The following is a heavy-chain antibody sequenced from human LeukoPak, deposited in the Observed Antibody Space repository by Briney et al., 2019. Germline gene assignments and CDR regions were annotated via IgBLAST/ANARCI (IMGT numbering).Heavy chain of an antibody. V-gene: IGHV1-69*05. CDR2: IIPIFGTA. CDR3: ASSRYYDSSGYYPDDY. Sequence: GASVKVSCKASGGTFSSYAISWVRQAPGQGLEWIGRIIPIFGTANYAQKFQGRVTITTDESTSTAYMELSSLRSEDTAVYYCASSRYYDSSGYYPDDYWGQGTLVTVSS. CDR1: GGTFSSYA. D-gene: IGHD3-22*01. J-gene: IGHJ4*02.